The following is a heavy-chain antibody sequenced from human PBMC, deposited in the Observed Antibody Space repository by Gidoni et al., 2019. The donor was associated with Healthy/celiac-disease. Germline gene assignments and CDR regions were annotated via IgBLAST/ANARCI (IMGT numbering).Heavy chain of an antibody. CDR3: ARDLLYVDTASREGY. CDR2: INPSGGST. Sequence: QVQLVQSVAEVKTPGASVKVSCKASGYTFSSYYMHWVRQSPGQGPEWMVIINPSGGSTSYAPKFQGRVTVTKDTSTSTVYMELSSLRSEDTAVYYCARDLLYVDTASREGYWGQGTLVTVSS. J-gene: IGHJ4*02. D-gene: IGHD5-18*01. V-gene: IGHV1-46*03. CDR1: GYTFSSYY.